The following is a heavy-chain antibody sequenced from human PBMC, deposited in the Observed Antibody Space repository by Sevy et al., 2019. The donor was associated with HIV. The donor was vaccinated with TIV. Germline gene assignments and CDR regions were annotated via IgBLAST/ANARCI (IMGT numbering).Heavy chain of an antibody. CDR1: GFTFKNYG. D-gene: IGHD3-10*01. Sequence: GGSLRLSCAASGFTFKNYGMTWVRQAPGKGLEWVSTMSDSGDTTYYVDSVKGRFTISRDNSKNMLYLQMSGLRVEDTALYYCAKGFTAIRVVRRGIEYFYYGMDVWGQGTTVTVSS. J-gene: IGHJ6*02. V-gene: IGHV3-23*01. CDR3: AKGFTAIRVVRRGIEYFYYGMDV. CDR2: MSDSGDTT.